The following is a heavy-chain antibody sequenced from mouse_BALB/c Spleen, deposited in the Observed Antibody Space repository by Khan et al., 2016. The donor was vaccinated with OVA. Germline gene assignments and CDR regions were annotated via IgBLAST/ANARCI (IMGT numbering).Heavy chain of an antibody. D-gene: IGHD2-3*01. J-gene: IGHJ4*01. CDR3: ARFYDPYYAMDY. Sequence: QVQLQQSGPGLVAPSQSLSITCTVSEFSLTSYGVNWVRQPPGKGLEWLGVIWAGGSTNYNSALMSRLSISKDNSKSQVFLKMNSLQTDDTAMYYCARFYDPYYAMDYWGQGTSVTVSS. V-gene: IGHV2-9*02. CDR1: EFSLTSYG. CDR2: IWAGGST.